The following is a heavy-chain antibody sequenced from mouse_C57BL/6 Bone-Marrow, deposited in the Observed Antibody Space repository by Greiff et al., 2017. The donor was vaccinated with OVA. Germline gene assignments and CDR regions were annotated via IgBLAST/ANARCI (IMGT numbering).Heavy chain of an antibody. D-gene: IGHD2-3*01. CDR3: ARWGWFLYWYFDV. Sequence: EVMLVESGPELVKPGASVKMSCKASGYTFTDYNMHWVKQSHGKSLEWIGYINPNNGGTSYNQKFKGKATLTVNKSSSTAYMELRSLTSEDSAVYYCARWGWFLYWYFDVWGTGTTVTVSS. CDR1: GYTFTDYN. J-gene: IGHJ1*03. CDR2: INPNNGGT. V-gene: IGHV1-22*01.